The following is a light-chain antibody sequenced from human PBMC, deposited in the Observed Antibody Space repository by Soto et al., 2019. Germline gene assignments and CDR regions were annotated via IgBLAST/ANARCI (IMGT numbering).Light chain of an antibody. CDR2: GAS. CDR1: QSVRSTF. Sequence: VLPQSPDTLSLSPGDRATLSCRASQSVRSTFLAWYQQKPGQAPRLLIYGASKRAAGIPERFSGSASGTEFTLTISRLEPDDSAVYYCQQYHYSPRNTFGQGTKLQIK. CDR3: QQYHYSPRNT. V-gene: IGKV3-20*01. J-gene: IGKJ2*01.